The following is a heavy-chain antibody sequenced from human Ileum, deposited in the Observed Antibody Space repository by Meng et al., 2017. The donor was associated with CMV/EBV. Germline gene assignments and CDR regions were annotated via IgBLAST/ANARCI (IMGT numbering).Heavy chain of an antibody. CDR2: ISDDGSRI. V-gene: IGHV3-30-3*01. J-gene: IGHJ6*02. Sequence: GESLKISCAVSGFTFSNSAMHWVRQAPGKGLEWVSMISDDGSRIYHANSVKGRFTISRDNSKNTLYLQMNSLRTEDTALYYCSKDQWGGSSTLTGMDVWGQGNTVNVSS. D-gene: IGHD6-6*01. CDR1: GFTFSNSA. CDR3: SKDQWGGSSTLTGMDV.